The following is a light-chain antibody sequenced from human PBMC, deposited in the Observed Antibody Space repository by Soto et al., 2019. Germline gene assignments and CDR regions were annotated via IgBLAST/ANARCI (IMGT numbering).Light chain of an antibody. CDR2: RAS. Sequence: EIVMTQSPATLSSSPGERATLSCTASQSVSSNLAWYQQKPGQAPRLLIYRASTRATGIPARFSGSGSGTEFTLTISSLQSEDFAVYYCQQYNNWPPITFGGGTKVEIK. CDR1: QSVSSN. V-gene: IGKV3-15*01. CDR3: QQYNNWPPIT. J-gene: IGKJ4*01.